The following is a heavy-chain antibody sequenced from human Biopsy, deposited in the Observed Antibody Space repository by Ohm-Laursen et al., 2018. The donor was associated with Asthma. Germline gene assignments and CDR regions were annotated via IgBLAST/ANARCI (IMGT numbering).Heavy chain of an antibody. CDR2: IYSGGTS. CDR3: ARRDSSNWSHYYFDY. CDR1: GFAVSRDH. J-gene: IGHJ4*02. Sequence: SLRLSCSASGFAVSRDHMFWVRQAPGKGLEWVSVIYSGGTSHTADSVRGRFTISRDYSKNTLYLQMHSLRAEDTAVYYCARRDSSNWSHYYFDYWGQGTLVTVPS. V-gene: IGHV3-53*01. D-gene: IGHD3-22*01.